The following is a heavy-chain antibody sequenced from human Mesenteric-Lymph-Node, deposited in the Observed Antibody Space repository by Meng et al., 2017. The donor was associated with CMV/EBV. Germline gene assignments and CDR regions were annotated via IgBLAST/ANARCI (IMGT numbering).Heavy chain of an antibody. J-gene: IGHJ6*02. CDR3: ARVGEMGTTTYYYYGMDV. D-gene: IGHD5-24*01. V-gene: IGHV3-7*01. CDR2: IKQDGSEK. Sequence: GGSLRLSCAASGFSFSSYWMSWVRQAPGKGLEWVASIKQDGSEKYYVDSVRGRFTISRDNAKNSLYVQINSLRAEDTAVYYCARVGEMGTTTYYYYGMDVWGQGTTVTVSS. CDR1: GFSFSSYW.